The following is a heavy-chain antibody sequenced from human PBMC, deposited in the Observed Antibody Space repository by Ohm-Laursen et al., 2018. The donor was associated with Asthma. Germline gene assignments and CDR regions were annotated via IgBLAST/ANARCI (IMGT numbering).Heavy chain of an antibody. D-gene: IGHD1-7*01. CDR2: IYYSGST. CDR1: GGSISSGGYF. J-gene: IGHJ4*02. Sequence: SQTLSLTCTVSGGSISSGGYFYSWIRQHPGKGLEWIGYIYYSGSTYYNPSLKSRVTISVDTSKNQFSLKLSSVTAADTAVYYCARDYRGGWEGEESITGTQYFDYWGQGTLVTVSS. CDR3: ARDYRGGWEGEESITGTQYFDY. V-gene: IGHV4-31*03.